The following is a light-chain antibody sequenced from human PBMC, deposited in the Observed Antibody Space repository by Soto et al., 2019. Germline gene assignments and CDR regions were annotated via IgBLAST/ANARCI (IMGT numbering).Light chain of an antibody. Sequence: QSALTQPASVSGSPGQSITISCTGTSSDVGGYNYVSWYQQHPGKAPKLMIYEVSNRPSGVSNRFSGSKSGNTASLTISGRQAEGEADYYCSSYTSRSTLVFGGGTKLTVL. CDR2: EVS. CDR3: SSYTSRSTLV. CDR1: SSDVGGYNY. J-gene: IGLJ2*01. V-gene: IGLV2-14*01.